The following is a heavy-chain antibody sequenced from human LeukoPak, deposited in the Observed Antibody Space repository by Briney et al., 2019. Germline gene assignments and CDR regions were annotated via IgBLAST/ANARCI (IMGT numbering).Heavy chain of an antibody. J-gene: IGHJ3*02. CDR3: ARSQSSSSTDI. CDR1: GFTFSSYA. D-gene: IGHD6-13*01. V-gene: IGHV3-23*01. Sequence: GGSLRLSCAASGFTFSSYAMSWVRQAPGKGLEWVSSISGSGGSTYYADSVKGRFTISRDNSKNTMYLQMNSLRAEDTAVYYCARSQSSSSTDIWGQGTMVTVSS. CDR2: ISGSGGST.